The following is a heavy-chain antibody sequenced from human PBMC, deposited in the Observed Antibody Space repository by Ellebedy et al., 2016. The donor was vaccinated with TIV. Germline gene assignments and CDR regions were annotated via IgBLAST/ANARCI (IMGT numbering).Heavy chain of an antibody. CDR2: ITSDGSKR. V-gene: IGHV3-33*05. Sequence: GESLKISXAASGLTFSSHGMHWARQAPGTGLEWVAFITSDGSKRYYADSVRGRFTISRDDSKSTLNLQMDSLRVDDTALYYCARDRGVHWLEPWGQGTQVIVSS. CDR3: ARDRGVHWLEP. J-gene: IGHJ5*02. CDR1: GLTFSSHG.